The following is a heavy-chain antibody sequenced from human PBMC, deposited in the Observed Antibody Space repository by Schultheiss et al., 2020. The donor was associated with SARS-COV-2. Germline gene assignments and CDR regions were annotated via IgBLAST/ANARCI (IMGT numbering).Heavy chain of an antibody. J-gene: IGHJ4*02. CDR1: GFTFSSYS. V-gene: IGHV3-9*01. CDR3: AKAFRGRYYDFWSGPMGY. D-gene: IGHD3-3*01. Sequence: GGSLRLSCAASGFTFSSYSMNWVRQAPGKGLEWVSGISWNSGSIGYADSVKGRFTISRDNAKNSLYLQMNSLRAEDTALYYCAKAFRGRYYDFWSGPMGYWGQGTLVTVSS. CDR2: ISWNSGSI.